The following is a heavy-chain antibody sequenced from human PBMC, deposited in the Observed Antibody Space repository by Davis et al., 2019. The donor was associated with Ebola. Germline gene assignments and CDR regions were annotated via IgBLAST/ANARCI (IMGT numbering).Heavy chain of an antibody. CDR2: INHSGST. J-gene: IGHJ4*02. CDR1: GFTFSSYS. CDR3: ARGLSSLYYYDSSGYYALGY. D-gene: IGHD3-22*01. V-gene: IGHV4-34*01. Sequence: GSLRLSCAASGFTFSSYSMNWIRQPPGKGLEWIGEINHSGSTNYNPSLKSRVTISVDTSKNQFSLKLSSVTAADTAVYYCARGLSSLYYYDSSGYYALGYRGQGTLVTVSS.